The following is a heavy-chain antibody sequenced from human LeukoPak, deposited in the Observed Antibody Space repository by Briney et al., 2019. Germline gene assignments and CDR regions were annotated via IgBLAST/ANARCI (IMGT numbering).Heavy chain of an antibody. CDR3: GEGAHTGYSFAY. V-gene: IGHV3-23*01. CDR1: GFTFSSYA. J-gene: IGHJ4*02. CDR2: LSGSGGST. D-gene: IGHD1-1*01. Sequence: GGSPRLSCVFSGFTFSSYAMSWVRQAPGKGLEWVSSLSGSGGSTYYADSVKGRFPISRDNSKNTLYLQMNSLRVEDTAVYYCGEGAHTGYSFAYWGQGTLVTVSS.